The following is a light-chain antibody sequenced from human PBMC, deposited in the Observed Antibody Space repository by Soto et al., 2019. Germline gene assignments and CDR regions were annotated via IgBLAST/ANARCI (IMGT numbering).Light chain of an antibody. V-gene: IGLV2-23*01. CDR2: EDS. CDR3: CSYAGSSTLYV. J-gene: IGLJ1*01. CDR1: SSDVGNYDL. Sequence: SALTQSACVSGSPDQSITISCTGTSSDVGNYDLVSWYQQHPGKAPKLMIYEDSKRPSGVSNRFSGSKSGNTASLTISGIQAEDEADYYCCSYAGSSTLYVFGTGTKVTV.